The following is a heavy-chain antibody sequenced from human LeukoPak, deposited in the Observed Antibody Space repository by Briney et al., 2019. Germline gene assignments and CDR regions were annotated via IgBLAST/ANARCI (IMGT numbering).Heavy chain of an antibody. CDR3: ARVAGKSSPFDY. CDR1: GGSISSGGYS. Sequence: PSETLSLTCAVSGGSISSGGYSWSWLRQPPGKGLEWIGYIYHSGSTYYNPSLKSRVTISVDTSKNQFSLKLSSVTAADTAVYYCARVAGKSSPFDYWGQGTLVTVSS. V-gene: IGHV4-30-2*01. CDR2: IYHSGST. D-gene: IGHD3-10*01. J-gene: IGHJ4*02.